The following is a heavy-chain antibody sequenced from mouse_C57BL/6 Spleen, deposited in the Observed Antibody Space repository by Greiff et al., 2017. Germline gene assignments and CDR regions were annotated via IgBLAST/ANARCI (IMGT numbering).Heavy chain of an antibody. CDR2: ISSGGSYT. V-gene: IGHV5-6*01. CDR3: ARQGLRRGTAWFAY. CDR1: GFTFSSYG. D-gene: IGHD2-4*01. J-gene: IGHJ3*01. Sequence: EVKVVESGGDLVKPGGSLKLSCAASGFTFSSYGMSWVRQTPDKRLEWVATISSGGSYTYYPDSVKGRFTISRDNSKNTLYLQMSSLKSEDTAMYYCARQGLRRGTAWFAYWGQGTLVTVSA.